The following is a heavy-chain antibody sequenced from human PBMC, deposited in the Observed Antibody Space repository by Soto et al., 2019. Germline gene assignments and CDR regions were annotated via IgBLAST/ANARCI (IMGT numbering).Heavy chain of an antibody. Sequence: SETLSLTCTFSSHSISSYYCSWIRQPPGKGLEWIGYIYYSGSTNYNPSLKSRVTISVDTSKNQFSLKLSSVTAADTAVYYCARRWGRTFDYWGQGTLVTVS. CDR2: IYYSGST. D-gene: IGHD7-27*01. J-gene: IGHJ4*02. CDR3: ARRWGRTFDY. V-gene: IGHV4-59*08. CDR1: SHSISSYY.